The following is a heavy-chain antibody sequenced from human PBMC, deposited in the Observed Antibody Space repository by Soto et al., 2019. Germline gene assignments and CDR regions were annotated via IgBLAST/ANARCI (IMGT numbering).Heavy chain of an antibody. V-gene: IGHV3-23*01. CDR3: AKGVGQWLEQHVFDY. CDR1: GFTFSSYA. CDR2: ISGSGGST. Sequence: GGSLRLSCAASGFTFSSYAMSWVRQAPGKGLEWVSAISGSGGSTYYADSVKGRFTISRDNSKNTLYLQMNSLRAEDTAVYYCAKGVGQWLEQHVFDYWGQGTLVTVSS. J-gene: IGHJ4*02. D-gene: IGHD6-19*01.